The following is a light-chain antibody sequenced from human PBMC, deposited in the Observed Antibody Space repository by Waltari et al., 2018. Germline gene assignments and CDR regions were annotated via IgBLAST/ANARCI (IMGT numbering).Light chain of an antibody. J-gene: IGKJ1*01. Sequence: DVQMTQSPSTLSASVGDRVTITCRASQNIRDGLAWYQQRPGKAPRLLIYGASTLQTGVPARFSGSGSGTEFTLTINSLQPNDFATYYCQQYNGYFTWTFGQGTKVEIK. CDR2: GAS. CDR1: QNIRDG. V-gene: IGKV1-5*01. CDR3: QQYNGYFTWT.